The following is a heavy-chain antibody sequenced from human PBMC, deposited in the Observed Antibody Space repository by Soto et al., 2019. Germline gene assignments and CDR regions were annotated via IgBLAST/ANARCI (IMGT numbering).Heavy chain of an antibody. CDR1: GFTFHDYG. J-gene: IGHJ4*02. D-gene: IGHD2-15*01. Sequence: GGSLRLSCAASGFTFHDYGMHWVRQVPGKGLEWVSGISWNSGSIAYADSVKGRFTISRDNAKNSLYLQMNSLRAEDTALYYCAKAPCSGGSCYMVYCGQGTLVTVSS. CDR3: AKAPCSGGSCYMVY. CDR2: ISWNSGSI. V-gene: IGHV3-9*01.